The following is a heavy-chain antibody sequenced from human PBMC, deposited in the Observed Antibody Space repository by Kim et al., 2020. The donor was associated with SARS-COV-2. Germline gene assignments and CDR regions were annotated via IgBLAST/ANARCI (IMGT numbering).Heavy chain of an antibody. J-gene: IGHJ6*02. Sequence: SETLSLTCTVSGGSISSYYWSWIRQPPGKGLEWIGYIYYSGSTNYNPSLKSRVTISVDTSKNQFSLKLSSVTAADTAVYYCARVPSCYYDSSGYFKPFCYYGMDVWGQGTTVTVSS. D-gene: IGHD3-22*01. V-gene: IGHV4-59*13. CDR3: ARVPSCYYDSSGYFKPFCYYGMDV. CDR1: GGSISSYY. CDR2: IYYSGST.